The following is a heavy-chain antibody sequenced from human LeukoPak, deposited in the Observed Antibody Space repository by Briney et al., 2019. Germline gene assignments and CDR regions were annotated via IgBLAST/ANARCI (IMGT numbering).Heavy chain of an antibody. CDR3: ARGSGSYSGDY. J-gene: IGHJ4*02. Sequence: SETLSLTCTVSGGSISSYYWSWIRQPPGKGLEWIGSIYHSGSTYYNPSLKSRVTISVDTSKNQFSLKLSSVTAADPAVYYCARGSGSYSGDYWGQGTLVTVSS. CDR1: GGSISSYY. CDR2: IYHSGST. V-gene: IGHV4-59*08. D-gene: IGHD1-26*01.